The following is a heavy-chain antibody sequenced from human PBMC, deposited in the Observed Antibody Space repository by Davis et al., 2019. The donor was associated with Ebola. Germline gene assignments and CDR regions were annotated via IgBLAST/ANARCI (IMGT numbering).Heavy chain of an antibody. CDR2: INHSGST. CDR3: ARAVPAAATYYFDY. Sequence: SETLSLTCAVYGGSFSGYYWSWIRQPPGKGLEWIGEINHSGSTNYNPSLESRVTISVDTSKNQFSLKLSSVTAADTAVYYCARAVPAAATYYFDYWGQGTLVTVSS. CDR1: GGSFSGYY. J-gene: IGHJ4*02. D-gene: IGHD2-2*01. V-gene: IGHV4-34*01.